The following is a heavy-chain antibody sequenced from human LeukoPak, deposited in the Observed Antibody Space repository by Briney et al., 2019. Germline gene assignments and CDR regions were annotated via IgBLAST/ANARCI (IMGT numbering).Heavy chain of an antibody. D-gene: IGHD3-3*01. CDR2: MYYSGST. Sequence: SETLSLTCTVSGGSISSYYWSWIRQPPGKGLEWIGYMYYSGSTNYNPSLKSRVTISVDTSKNHLSLKLTSVTAADTAVYYCARSPNIKPYHFDNWGQGTLVTVSS. CDR3: ARSPNIKPYHFDN. V-gene: IGHV4-59*01. CDR1: GGSISSYY. J-gene: IGHJ4*02.